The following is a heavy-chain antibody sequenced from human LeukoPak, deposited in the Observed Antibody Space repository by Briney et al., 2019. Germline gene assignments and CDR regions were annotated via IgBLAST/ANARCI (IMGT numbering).Heavy chain of an antibody. CDR1: GYTFTGYY. CDR3: ARLEAYRVSNFDY. CDR2: INPNSGGT. D-gene: IGHD1-26*01. J-gene: IGHJ4*02. V-gene: IGHV1-2*02. Sequence: ASVKVSCKASGYTFTGYYMHWVRQAPGQGLEWMGWINPNSGGTNYAQKFQGRVTMTRDTSISTAYMELSRLRSDDTAVYYCARLEAYRVSNFDYWGQGTLVTVSS.